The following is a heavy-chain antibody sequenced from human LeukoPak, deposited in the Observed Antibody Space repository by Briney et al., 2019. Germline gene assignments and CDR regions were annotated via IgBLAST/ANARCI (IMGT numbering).Heavy chain of an antibody. D-gene: IGHD6-13*01. V-gene: IGHV4-59*12. CDR1: GASISRYY. CDR3: ARRAAALDS. Sequence: PSETLSLTCTVSGASISRYYWSWIRQPPGKGLEWIGYFHHSGNTNYSPSFSSRITMSVDTSKNQFSLRLNSVTAADTAIYYCARRAAALDSWGQGTLVTVSS. CDR2: FHHSGNT. J-gene: IGHJ4*02.